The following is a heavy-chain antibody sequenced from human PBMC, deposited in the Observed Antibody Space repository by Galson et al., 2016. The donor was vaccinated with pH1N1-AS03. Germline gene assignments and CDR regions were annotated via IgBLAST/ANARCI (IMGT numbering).Heavy chain of an antibody. CDR2: IWYDGSNK. CDR1: GFTFSSYG. D-gene: IGHD3-22*01. V-gene: IGHV3-33*01. Sequence: SLRLPCAASGFTFSSYGMHWVRQTPGKGLEWVAVIWYDGSNKYYADSVKGRFTISRDNSKNTLYLQMSSLRAEDTAVYYCARGQGYNSGYFDTDYWGRGTLVTVSS. J-gene: IGHJ4*02. CDR3: ARGQGYNSGYFDTDY.